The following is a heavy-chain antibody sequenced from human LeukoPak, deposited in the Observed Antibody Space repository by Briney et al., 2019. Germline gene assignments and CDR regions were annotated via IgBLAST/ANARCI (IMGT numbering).Heavy chain of an antibody. CDR2: ITGDGTRT. D-gene: IGHD1-14*01. Sequence: GGSLRLSCAASGFTFSSCAMTWVRQAPGKGLEWVASITGDGTRTYYTDNVKGRFTISRDNSKNTLYLQMNSLRADETAIYYCASRPRADMGPLDYWGQGTLVTVST. J-gene: IGHJ4*02. CDR1: GFTFSSCA. V-gene: IGHV3-23*01. CDR3: ASRPRADMGPLDY.